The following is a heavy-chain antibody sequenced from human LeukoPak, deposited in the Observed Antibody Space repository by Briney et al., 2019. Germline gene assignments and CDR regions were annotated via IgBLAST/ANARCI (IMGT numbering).Heavy chain of an antibody. D-gene: IGHD4-17*01. CDR3: ASTTTTSYPYLYYYMGV. CDR2: LNRSRRT. CDR1: GGTISSYY. V-gene: IGHV4-4*09. Sequence: PSETLSFNCPGTGGTISSYYRSWLPPPPGKGLERLAYLNRSRRTYYNPSLNSRVTISVHTSKNQFSLKLTSVTAADTAVYYCASTTTTSYPYLYYYMGVWGKGTTVTVPS. J-gene: IGHJ6*03.